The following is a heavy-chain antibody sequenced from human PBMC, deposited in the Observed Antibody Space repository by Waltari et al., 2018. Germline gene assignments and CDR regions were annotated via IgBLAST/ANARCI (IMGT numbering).Heavy chain of an antibody. CDR1: GYTFTSYY. Sequence: QVQLVQSGAEVKKPGASVKVSCKASGYTFTSYYMHWVRQAPGQGLEWMGKINPGGGSKSYAQKVQGRVTMTRDTSTSTVYMELSSLRSEDTAVYYCAREGIVVVNYYYYGMDVWGQGTTVTVSS. D-gene: IGHD2-21*01. CDR2: INPGGGSK. CDR3: AREGIVVVNYYYYGMDV. V-gene: IGHV1-46*03. J-gene: IGHJ6*02.